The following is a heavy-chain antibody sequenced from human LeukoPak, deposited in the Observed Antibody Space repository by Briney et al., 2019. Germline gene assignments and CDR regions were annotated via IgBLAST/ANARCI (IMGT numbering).Heavy chain of an antibody. D-gene: IGHD6-19*01. Sequence: ASVKVSCKASGGTFISYAISWVRQAPGQGLEWMGGIIPIFGTANYAQKFQGRVTITADESTSTAYMELSSLRSEDTAVYYCATSGYSSGWTPFDYWGQGTLVTISS. CDR1: GGTFISYA. CDR3: ATSGYSSGWTPFDY. J-gene: IGHJ4*02. CDR2: IIPIFGTA. V-gene: IGHV1-69*13.